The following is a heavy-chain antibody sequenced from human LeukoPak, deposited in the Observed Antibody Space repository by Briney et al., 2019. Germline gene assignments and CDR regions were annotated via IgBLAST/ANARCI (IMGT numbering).Heavy chain of an antibody. CDR2: IIPIFGTA. J-gene: IGHJ4*02. Sequence: GSSVKVSCKASGGTFSSYAISWVRQAPGQGLEWMGGIIPIFGTANYAQKLQGRVTMTTDTSTSTAYMELRSLRSDDTAVYYCARDAPLGMVGATRGNYFDYWGQGTLVTVSS. CDR3: ARDAPLGMVGATRGNYFDY. CDR1: GGTFSSYA. D-gene: IGHD1-26*01. V-gene: IGHV1-69*05.